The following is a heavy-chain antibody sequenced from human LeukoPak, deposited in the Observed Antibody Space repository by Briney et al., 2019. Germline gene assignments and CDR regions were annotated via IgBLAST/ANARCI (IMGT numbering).Heavy chain of an antibody. CDR3: ARDSGEGPGYNWFDP. Sequence: ASVTVSCKASGYTFTSYYMHWVRQAPGQGLEWMGIINPSGGSTSYAQKFQGRVTMTRDTSTSTVYMELSSLRSEDTAVYYCARDSGEGPGYNWFDPWGQGTLVTVSS. V-gene: IGHV1-46*01. CDR2: INPSGGST. J-gene: IGHJ5*02. D-gene: IGHD3-10*01. CDR1: GYTFTSYY.